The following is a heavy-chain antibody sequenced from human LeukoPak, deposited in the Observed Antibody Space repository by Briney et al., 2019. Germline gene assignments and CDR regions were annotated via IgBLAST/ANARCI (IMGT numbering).Heavy chain of an antibody. Sequence: GGSLRLSCAASGFTFSNYNMNWVRQAPGKGLEWVSYISSSSSTIYYADSVMGRFTISRDNAKNSLFLQMNSLRAEDTAVYYCARDSSLEWLIYYGMDVWGQGTTVTVSS. J-gene: IGHJ6*02. V-gene: IGHV3-48*01. CDR1: GFTFSNYN. D-gene: IGHD3-3*01. CDR2: ISSSSSTI. CDR3: ARDSSLEWLIYYGMDV.